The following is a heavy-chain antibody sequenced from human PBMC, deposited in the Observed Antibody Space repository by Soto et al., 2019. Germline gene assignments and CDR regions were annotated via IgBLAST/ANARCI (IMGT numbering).Heavy chain of an antibody. D-gene: IGHD1-1*01. Sequence: SETLSLTCAVYGGSFSGYYWSWIRQPPGKGLEWIGETNHSGSTNYNPSLKSRVTISVDTSKNQFSLKLSSVTAADTAVYYCARLMATTLSYYGMDVWGQGTTVTVS. CDR3: ARLMATTLSYYGMDV. CDR2: TNHSGST. J-gene: IGHJ6*02. V-gene: IGHV4-34*01. CDR1: GGSFSGYY.